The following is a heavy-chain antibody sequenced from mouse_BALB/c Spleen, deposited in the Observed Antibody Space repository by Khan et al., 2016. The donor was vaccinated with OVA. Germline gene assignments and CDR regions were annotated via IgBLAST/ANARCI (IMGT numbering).Heavy chain of an antibody. CDR1: GYTFTNYG. CDR3: ARQLTTDFDY. D-gene: IGHD1-1*01. CDR2: INTNTGEP. V-gene: IGHV9-3*02. Sequence: QIQLVQSGPELKKPGETVKISCKASGYTFTNYGMNWVKQAPGKGLKWMGWINTNTGEPTYAEEFKGRFAFSLETSASTAYLQINNLKNEDTATYFCARQLTTDFDYWGQGTTLTVSA. J-gene: IGHJ2*01.